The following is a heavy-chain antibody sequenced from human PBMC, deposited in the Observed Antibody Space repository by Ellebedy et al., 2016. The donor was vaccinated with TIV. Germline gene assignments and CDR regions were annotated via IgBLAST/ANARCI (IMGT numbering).Heavy chain of an antibody. V-gene: IGHV3-30-3*01. Sequence: GGSLRLXXAASGFTFSYYSMHWVRQAPGKGLEWVAVISHDGSNKYHAESVKGRFTISRDDSKNTLYLQMNTLRTEDTALYFCARGRSSRGYFDSWGQGTLVTVSS. CDR3: ARGRSSRGYFDS. J-gene: IGHJ4*02. D-gene: IGHD6-13*01. CDR2: ISHDGSNK. CDR1: GFTFSYYS.